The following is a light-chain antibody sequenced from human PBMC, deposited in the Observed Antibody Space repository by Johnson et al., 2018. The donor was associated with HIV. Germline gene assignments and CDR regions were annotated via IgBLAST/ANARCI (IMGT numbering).Light chain of an antibody. Sequence: QSVLTQPPSVSAAPGQKVTISCSGSSSNIGNNYVSWYQQLPGTAPKLLIYDNNKRPSGIPDRFSGSKSGTSATLGLTGLQTGDEADYYCGTWDSSLSAHYVFGTGTKVTVL. V-gene: IGLV1-51*01. CDR3: GTWDSSLSAHYV. CDR1: SSNIGNNY. J-gene: IGLJ1*01. CDR2: DNN.